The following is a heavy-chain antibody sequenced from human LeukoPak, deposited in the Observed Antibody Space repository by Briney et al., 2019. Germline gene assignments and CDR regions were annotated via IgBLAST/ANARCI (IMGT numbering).Heavy chain of an antibody. CDR3: ARRSARWELLREPHAEYFQH. CDR2: IYYSGST. V-gene: IGHV4-39*01. J-gene: IGHJ1*01. D-gene: IGHD1-26*01. Sequence: SETLSLTCTVSGGSISSSSYYWGWIRPPPGKGPEWIGSIYYSGSTYYNPSLKSRVTISVDTSKNQFSLKLSSVTAADTAVYYCARRSARWELLREPHAEYFQHWGQGTLVTVSS. CDR1: GGSISSSSYY.